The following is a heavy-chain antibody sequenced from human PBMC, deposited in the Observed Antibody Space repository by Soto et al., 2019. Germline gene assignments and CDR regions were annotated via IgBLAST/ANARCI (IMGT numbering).Heavy chain of an antibody. D-gene: IGHD3-3*01. CDR2: VKTKIDGGTI. CDR3: TTDHMATTVFGIVTPVDY. CDR1: GFAFNNAW. J-gene: IGHJ4*02. V-gene: IGHV3-15*01. Sequence: PGGSLRLSCAASGFAFNNAWMDWVRQAPGKGLEWVGRVKTKIDGGTIDYAAPVKGRFTISRDDSKNTLYLQMDSLKTEDSAMYYCTTDHMATTVFGIVTPVDYWGQGSLVTVSS.